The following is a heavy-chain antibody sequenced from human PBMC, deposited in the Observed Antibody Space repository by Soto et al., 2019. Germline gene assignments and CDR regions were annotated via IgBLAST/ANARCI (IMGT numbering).Heavy chain of an antibody. D-gene: IGHD1-26*01. Sequence: QVQLVESGGGVVQPGRSLRLSCAASGFTFSRYAMYWVRQAPGKGLEWVALISYDETNKYYADSVKGRFTISRDNSKNPLYLQLNSLRAEDTAVYYCTGYYDYFEYWGQGTLITVSS. J-gene: IGHJ4*02. CDR3: TGYYDYFEY. CDR1: GFTFSRYA. V-gene: IGHV3-30*03. CDR2: ISYDETNK.